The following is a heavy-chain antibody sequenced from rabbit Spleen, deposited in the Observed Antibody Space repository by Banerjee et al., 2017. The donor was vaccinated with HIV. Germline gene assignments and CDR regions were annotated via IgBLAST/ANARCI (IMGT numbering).Heavy chain of an antibody. J-gene: IGHJ4*01. D-gene: IGHD1-1*01. CDR2: IYTGNGKT. Sequence: QEQLVESGGDLVKPEGSLTLTCKASGIDFNNYYYMCWVRQAPGKGLEWIGCIYTGNGKTYYASWAKGRFTISKSSSTTVTLQMTSLTAADTATYFCARDNGSGDYIDVYFDLWGQGTLVTVS. CDR1: GIDFNNYYY. CDR3: ARDNGSGDYIDVYFDL. V-gene: IGHV1S45*01.